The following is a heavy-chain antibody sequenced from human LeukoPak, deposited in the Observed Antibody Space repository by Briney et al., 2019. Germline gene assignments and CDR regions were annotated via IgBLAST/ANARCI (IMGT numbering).Heavy chain of an antibody. CDR3: ARQDVAARLFDY. CDR2: IHHSGST. D-gene: IGHD6-6*01. Sequence: SETLSLTCAVYGGSLSGYYWSWIRQPPGKGLEWIGEIHHSGSTNYNPSLKSRVTISVDTSKNQFSLNLRSVTAADTAVYYCARQDVAARLFDYWGQGTLVTVSS. CDR1: GGSLSGYY. J-gene: IGHJ4*02. V-gene: IGHV4-34*01.